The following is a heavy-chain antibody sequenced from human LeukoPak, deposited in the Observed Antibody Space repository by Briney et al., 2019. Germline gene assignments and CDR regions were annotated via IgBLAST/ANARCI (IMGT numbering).Heavy chain of an antibody. V-gene: IGHV3-7*01. CDR1: GFSFSSYA. J-gene: IGHJ4*02. CDR2: IKQDGNEK. Sequence: GGSLRLSCAASGFSFSSYAMHWVRQAPGKGLEWVANIKQDGNEKYYADSVKGRFTISRDNGKNSLDLQMNSLRADDTAFYYCARDTLGEGEDANYAVYYFDYWGQGTVVTVSS. CDR3: ARDTLGEGEDANYAVYYFDY. D-gene: IGHD4/OR15-4a*01.